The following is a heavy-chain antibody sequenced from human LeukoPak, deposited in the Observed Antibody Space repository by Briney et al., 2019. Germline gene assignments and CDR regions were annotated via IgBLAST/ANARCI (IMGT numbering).Heavy chain of an antibody. CDR1: VGYFSSYY. CDR2: VFYSGSN. J-gene: IGHJ4*01. CDR3: ASGTVSGVIAPHSFHY. D-gene: IGHD3-16*02. Sequence: PAETLSLTCAVSVGYFSSYYLKWIRQSPGKGLEWMGNVFYSGSNNANPSLKRRVTRFIDTSKNHISLKLPSVTAADTAVYFCASGTVSGVIAPHSFHYWGRGTLVTVSS. V-gene: IGHV4-59*01.